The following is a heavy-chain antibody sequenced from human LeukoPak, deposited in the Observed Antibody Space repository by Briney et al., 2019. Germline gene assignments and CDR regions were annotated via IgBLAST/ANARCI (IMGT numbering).Heavy chain of an antibody. J-gene: IGHJ3*02. CDR1: GGTFSSYA. V-gene: IGHV1-69*13. CDR3: ARTYYDSSGYYYNAFDI. D-gene: IGHD3-22*01. CDR2: IIPIFGTA. Sequence: SVKVSCKAAGGTFSSYAISWVRQAPGQGLEWMGGIIPIFGTAKYAQKFQGRVTITADELTRTAYMELSSLRSEDTAVYYCARTYYDSSGYYYNAFDIWGQGTMVTVSS.